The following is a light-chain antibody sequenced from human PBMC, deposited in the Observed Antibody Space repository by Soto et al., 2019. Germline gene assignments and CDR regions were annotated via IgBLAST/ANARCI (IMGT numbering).Light chain of an antibody. Sequence: QSVLTQPPSVSGAPGQRVTITCTGSSSNIGAGYDVHWYQQLPGTAPKLLIYGNSNRPSGVPDRFSGSKSGTSASLAITGLQAEDEADDYCQSYDSSLSGSPVFGTGTKLTVL. CDR1: SSNIGAGYD. CDR3: QSYDSSLSGSPV. V-gene: IGLV1-40*01. J-gene: IGLJ1*01. CDR2: GNS.